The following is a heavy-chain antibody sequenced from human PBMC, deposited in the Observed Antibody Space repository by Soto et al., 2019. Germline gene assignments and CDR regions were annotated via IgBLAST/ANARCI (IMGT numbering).Heavy chain of an antibody. Sequence: QVQLVESGGGVVQPGRSLRLSCTASGFTFSSYGLHWGRQAPGKGLEWVAVISYDGSNKYYADSVKGRFTISRDNSKNTLYLQMNSLRAEDTAVYYCAKARGTYSYYGMDVW. CDR1: GFTFSSYG. V-gene: IGHV3-30*18. CDR3: AKARGTYSYYGMDV. CDR2: ISYDGSNK. D-gene: IGHD1-1*01. J-gene: IGHJ6*01.